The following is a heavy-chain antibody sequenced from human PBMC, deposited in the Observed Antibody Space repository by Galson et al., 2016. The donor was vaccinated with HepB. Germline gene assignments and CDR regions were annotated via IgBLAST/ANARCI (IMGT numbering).Heavy chain of an antibody. CDR1: GFAFSAYG. CDR3: AKGTTRLGDN. D-gene: IGHD4-11*01. Sequence: SLRLSCAASGFAFSAYGMTWVRQAPRKGLEWVAAISMSGNSADYADSVKGRFTISRDNSKNMLYPQMNSLRVEDSALYYCAKGTTRLGDNWGQGILVTVSS. V-gene: IGHV3-23*01. J-gene: IGHJ4*02. CDR2: ISMSGNSA.